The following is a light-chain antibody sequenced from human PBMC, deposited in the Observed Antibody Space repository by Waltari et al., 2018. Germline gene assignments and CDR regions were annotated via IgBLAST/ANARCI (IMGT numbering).Light chain of an antibody. Sequence: NFMLTQPHSVSESPGKTVTISCPRSSGTISSNYVQWYQHRPGRAPTTVIYEDNERPSGVPDRFSGSIDSSSNSASLTISGLKTEDEADYFCQSYDSSNQGVFGGGTKLTVL. CDR3: QSYDSSNQGV. CDR2: EDN. CDR1: SGTISSNY. V-gene: IGLV6-57*04. J-gene: IGLJ3*02.